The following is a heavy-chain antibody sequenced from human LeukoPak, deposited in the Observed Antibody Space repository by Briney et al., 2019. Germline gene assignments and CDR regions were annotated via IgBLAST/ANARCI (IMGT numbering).Heavy chain of an antibody. D-gene: IGHD5-24*01. CDR2: ISASGKT. CDR1: GGSINSGGYY. V-gene: IGHV4-61*02. J-gene: IGHJ5*02. Sequence: PSETLSLTCTVSGGSINSGGYYWSWIRQSAGKGLEWIGRISASGKTNYNPSLEDRVTISVDTSKNQFSLKLRSVTATDTAMYYCARDNSVRDEAWWFNPWGQGTLVTVSS. CDR3: ARDNSVRDEAWWFNP.